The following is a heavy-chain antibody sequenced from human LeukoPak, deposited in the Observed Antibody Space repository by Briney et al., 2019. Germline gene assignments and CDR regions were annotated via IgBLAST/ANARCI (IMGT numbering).Heavy chain of an antibody. J-gene: IGHJ4*02. CDR1: GFTFSSYA. CDR3: ARAGVLEWFPPHDY. CDR2: ISYDGSNK. V-gene: IGHV3-30-3*01. Sequence: HPGGSLRLSCAASGFTFSSYAMHWVRQAPGKGLECVAVISYDGSNKYYADSVKGRFTISRDNSKNTLYLQMNSLRAEDTAVYYCARAGVLEWFPPHDYWGQGTLVTVSS. D-gene: IGHD3-3*01.